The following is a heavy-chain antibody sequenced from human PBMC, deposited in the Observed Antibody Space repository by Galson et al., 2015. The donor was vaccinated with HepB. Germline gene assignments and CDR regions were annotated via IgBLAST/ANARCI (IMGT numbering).Heavy chain of an antibody. CDR1: GGTFSSYA. J-gene: IGHJ6*02. D-gene: IGHD7-27*01. CDR3: AINWGFADYYGMDV. CDR2: IIPIFGTA. V-gene: IGHV1-69*13. Sequence: SVKVSCKASGGTFSSYAISWVRQAPGQGLEWMGGIIPIFGTANYAQKFQGRVTITADESTSTAYMELSSLRSEDTAVYYCAINWGFADYYGMDVWGQGTTVTVSS.